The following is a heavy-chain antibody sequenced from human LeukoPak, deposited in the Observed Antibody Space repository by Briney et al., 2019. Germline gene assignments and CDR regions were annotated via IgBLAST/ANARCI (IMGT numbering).Heavy chain of an antibody. CDR1: GFTFSSYE. J-gene: IGHJ6*03. Sequence: LSGGSLRLSCAASGFTFSSYEMNWVRQAPGKGLEWVSYISSSGSSIYYADSVKGRFTISRDNAKNSLYLQMNSLRAEDTAVYYCARDRITNCYYMDVWGKGTTVTVSS. CDR2: ISSSGSSI. D-gene: IGHD3-10*01. CDR3: ARDRITNCYYMDV. V-gene: IGHV3-48*03.